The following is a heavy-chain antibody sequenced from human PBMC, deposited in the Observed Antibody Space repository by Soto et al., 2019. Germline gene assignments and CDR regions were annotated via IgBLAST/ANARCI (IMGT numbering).Heavy chain of an antibody. CDR3: ARQIVLVPAATLMGWFDP. CDR2: IIPIFGTA. V-gene: IGHV1-69*13. Sequence: SVKASCKASGGTFSSYAIIWVRQAPGQGLEWMGGIIPIFGTANYAQKFQGRVTITADESTSTAYMELSSLRSEDTAVYYCARQIVLVPAATLMGWFDPWGQGTLVTVSS. J-gene: IGHJ5*02. CDR1: GGTFSSYA. D-gene: IGHD2-2*01.